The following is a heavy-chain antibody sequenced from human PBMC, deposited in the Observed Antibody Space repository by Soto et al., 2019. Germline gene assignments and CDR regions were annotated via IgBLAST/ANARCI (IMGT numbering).Heavy chain of an antibody. V-gene: IGHV2-5*02. J-gene: IGHJ6*01. CDR1: GFSLSTSGVG. CDR3: AHSIPPRVLHV. CDR2: IYWDDDK. Sequence: QITLKESGPTLVKPTQTLTLTCTFSGFSLSTSGVGVGWIRQPPGKALEWLALIYWDDDKRYSPSLESRLTITKDNTKNHVVLTVSNMDPVETATYYSAHSIPPRVLHVWGHGPTVTVSS. D-gene: IGHD2-8*02.